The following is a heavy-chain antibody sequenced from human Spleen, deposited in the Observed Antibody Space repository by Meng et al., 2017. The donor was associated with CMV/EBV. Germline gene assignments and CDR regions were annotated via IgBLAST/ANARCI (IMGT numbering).Heavy chain of an antibody. CDR2: FYYTGTT. V-gene: IGHV4-39*01. D-gene: IGHD2-2*01. CDR3: ARHHYYCSSTPCFDY. CDR1: GGSISSSYYY. Sequence: SETLSLTCFVSGGSISSSYYYWGWIRQPPGKELEWIGSFYYTGTTYYNPSLKSRVTISVDTSKNQFSLKLSSVTAADTAVYYCARHHYYCSSTPCFDYWGQGTLVTVSS. J-gene: IGHJ4*02.